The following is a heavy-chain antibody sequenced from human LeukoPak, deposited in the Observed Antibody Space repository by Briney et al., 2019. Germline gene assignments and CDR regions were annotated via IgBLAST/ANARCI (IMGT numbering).Heavy chain of an antibody. CDR1: GGSISSGGYS. CDR2: IYHSGST. J-gene: IGHJ4*02. Sequence: PSETLSLTCAASGGSISSGGYSWSWIRQPPGKGLEWIGYIYHSGSTYYNPSLKSRVTISVDRSKNQFSLKLSSVTAADTAVYYCARGNNWNFFFDYWGQGTLVTVSS. D-gene: IGHD1-1*01. CDR3: ARGNNWNFFFDY. V-gene: IGHV4-30-2*01.